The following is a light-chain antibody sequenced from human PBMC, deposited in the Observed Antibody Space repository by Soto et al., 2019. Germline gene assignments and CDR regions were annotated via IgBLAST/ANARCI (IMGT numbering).Light chain of an antibody. V-gene: IGKV4-1*01. CDR2: WAS. CDR1: QSVLYTSNNKDY. J-gene: IGKJ1*01. Sequence: DIVMTQSPDSLAVSLGERATFSCKSSQSVLYTSNNKDYLAWYQQRPGQPPKLLIYWASTRVSGVPDRFSGGGSGSYFTLTISSLQAEDVAVYYCQQYYGSPPTFGQGTKVEI. CDR3: QQYYGSPPT.